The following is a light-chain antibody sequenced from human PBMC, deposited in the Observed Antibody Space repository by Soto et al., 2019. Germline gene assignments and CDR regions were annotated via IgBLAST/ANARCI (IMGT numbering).Light chain of an antibody. Sequence: EIVLTQSPGTLSLSPGERATLSCRASQSVSDMYLAWYQQKPGQAPRLLIYASNRATGIPDRFSGSGSETDFTRTISRLEPEDFAVYYCQHYGTSALFGPGTKVEIK. CDR2: AS. V-gene: IGKV3-20*01. CDR1: QSVSDMY. CDR3: QHYGTSAL. J-gene: IGKJ3*01.